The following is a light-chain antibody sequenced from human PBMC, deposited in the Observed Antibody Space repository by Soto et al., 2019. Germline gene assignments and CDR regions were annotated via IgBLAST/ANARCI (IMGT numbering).Light chain of an antibody. CDR2: AAS. V-gene: IGKV1-6*01. CDR1: QGIRNN. CDR3: LQDYDYPWT. Sequence: AIQMPQSPSSLSASGEDRVSIHFRASQGIRNNLGWHQQKPGNAPRLLIYAASSLHSGVPSRFSGSGSGTDFTLTISSLQPEDFATDYCLQDYDYPWTFGQGTKVDI. J-gene: IGKJ1*01.